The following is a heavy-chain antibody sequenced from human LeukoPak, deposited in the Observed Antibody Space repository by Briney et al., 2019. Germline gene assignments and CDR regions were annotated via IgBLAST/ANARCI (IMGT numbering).Heavy chain of an antibody. J-gene: IGHJ3*02. D-gene: IGHD5-12*01. Sequence: GGSLRLSCAASGFTVSSNYMSWVRQAPGKGLEWVSVIYSGGSTYYADSVKGRFTISRDNSKNTLYLQMNSLRAEDTAVYYCARDRAEQWLRLSSDAFDIWGQGTMVTVSS. V-gene: IGHV3-53*01. CDR2: IYSGGST. CDR3: ARDRAEQWLRLSSDAFDI. CDR1: GFTVSSNY.